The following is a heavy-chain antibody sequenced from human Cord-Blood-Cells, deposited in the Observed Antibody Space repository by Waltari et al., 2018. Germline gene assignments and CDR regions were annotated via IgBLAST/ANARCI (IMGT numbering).Heavy chain of an antibody. CDR1: GFTVSSNY. J-gene: IGHJ4*02. CDR2: IYSGGST. D-gene: IGHD5-12*01. CDR3: ARDRSGYDGGMP. V-gene: IGHV3-53*01. Sequence: EVQLVESGGGLIQPGGSLSLSCAASGFTVSSNYMSWVRQAPGKGLEWVSFIYSGGSTYYADSVKGRFTISRDNSKNTLYLQMNSLRAEDTAVYYCARDRSGYDGGMPWGQGTLVTVSS.